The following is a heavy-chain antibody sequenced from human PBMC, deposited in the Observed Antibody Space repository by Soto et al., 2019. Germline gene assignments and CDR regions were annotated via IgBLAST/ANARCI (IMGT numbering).Heavy chain of an antibody. Sequence: VGSQRLSCAASGFTFSSYSMNWVRQAPGKGLEWVSTISGSGGSTYYPGSVKGRFTISRDNSKNTLYLQMNSLGAEDTAVYYCAKGGLAVPDFHDYWGQGTLVTVSS. D-gene: IGHD6-19*01. CDR1: GFTFSSYS. J-gene: IGHJ4*02. V-gene: IGHV3-23*01. CDR3: AKGGLAVPDFHDY. CDR2: ISGSGGST.